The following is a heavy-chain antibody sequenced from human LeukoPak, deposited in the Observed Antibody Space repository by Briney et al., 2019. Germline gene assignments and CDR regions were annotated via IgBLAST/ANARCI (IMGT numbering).Heavy chain of an antibody. Sequence: SETLSLTCTVSGGSISSSSYYWGWIRQPPGKGLEWIGSIYYSGSTYYNPSLKSRVTMSVDTSKNQFSLRLSSVTAADTAVYYCARDAYYYGSGSPYYFDYWGQGTLVTVSS. CDR3: ARDAYYYGSGSPYYFDY. V-gene: IGHV4-39*07. D-gene: IGHD3-10*01. CDR1: GGSISSSSYY. J-gene: IGHJ4*02. CDR2: IYYSGST.